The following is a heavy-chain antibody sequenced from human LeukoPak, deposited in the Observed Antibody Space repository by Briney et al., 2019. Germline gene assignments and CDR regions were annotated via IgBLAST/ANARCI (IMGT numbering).Heavy chain of an antibody. CDR2: ITWSSGTI. CDR1: GFTFSGYD. Sequence: GGSLRLSCAASGFTFSGYDMNWVRQAPGKGLEWVSFITWSSGTIYYADSVKGRFTVSRDNAESSLYLQMNSLRDEDTVVYSCVRDRLGGAFDVWGHGTMVTVSS. J-gene: IGHJ3*01. D-gene: IGHD3-16*01. V-gene: IGHV3-48*02. CDR3: VRDRLGGAFDV.